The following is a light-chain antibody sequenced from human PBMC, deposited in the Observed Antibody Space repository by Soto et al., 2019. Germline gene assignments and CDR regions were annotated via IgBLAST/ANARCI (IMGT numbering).Light chain of an antibody. J-gene: IGLJ2*01. Sequence: QSALTQPPSASGSPGQSITISCTGTSSDVGGHNHVSWFQQHPGKAPKLIIYGVSERPSGVPDRFSGSKSGNTASLTVSGLQAEDEADYYCSSNAGSNNFHVVFGGGTQLTVL. CDR3: SSNAGSNNFHVV. V-gene: IGLV2-8*01. CDR2: GVS. CDR1: SSDVGGHNH.